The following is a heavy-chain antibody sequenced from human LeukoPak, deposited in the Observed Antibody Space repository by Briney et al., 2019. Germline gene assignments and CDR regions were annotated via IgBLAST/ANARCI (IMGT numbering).Heavy chain of an antibody. CDR3: ARGIVVVPAAILDPYWFDP. CDR1: GYTFTSYD. D-gene: IGHD2-2*02. V-gene: IGHV1-8*01. Sequence: GASVEVSCKASGYTFTSYDINWVRQATGQGFEWMGWMNPNSGNTGYAQKFQGRVTMTRNTSISTAYMELSSLRSEDTAVYYCARGIVVVPAAILDPYWFDPWGQGTLVTVSS. CDR2: MNPNSGNT. J-gene: IGHJ5*02.